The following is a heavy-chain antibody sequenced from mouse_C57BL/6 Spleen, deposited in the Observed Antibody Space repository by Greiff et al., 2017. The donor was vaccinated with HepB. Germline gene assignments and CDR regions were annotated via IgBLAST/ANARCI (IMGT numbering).Heavy chain of an antibody. D-gene: IGHD1-1*01. J-gene: IGHJ1*03. CDR2: ISLKSDNYAT. CDR3: TGPLITTVVATWYFDV. Sequence: EVKLEESGGLVQPGGSMKLFSVASAFTFSNYWMICFRQSPPKGLVWVAQISLKSDNYATPYSESLEGRFTISRDDSKSSVYLQMNNVRAEDTGIYYCTGPLITTVVATWYFDVWGTGTTVTVSS. CDR1: AFTFSNYW. V-gene: IGHV6-3*01.